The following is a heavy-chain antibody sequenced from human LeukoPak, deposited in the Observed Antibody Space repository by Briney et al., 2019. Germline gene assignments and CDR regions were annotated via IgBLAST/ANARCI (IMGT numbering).Heavy chain of an antibody. CDR2: INWNGAST. Sequence: SGGSLRLSSAASGFTFDDYDMSWVRQVPGKGLEWVSAINWNGASTGYADSVKGRFTISRDNAKNSLYLQMNSLSAEDTALYFCARDVEYSNIYFYYYIDVWGKGTTVTVSS. J-gene: IGHJ6*03. CDR3: ARDVEYSNIYFYYYIDV. D-gene: IGHD6-6*01. CDR1: GFTFDDYD. V-gene: IGHV3-20*04.